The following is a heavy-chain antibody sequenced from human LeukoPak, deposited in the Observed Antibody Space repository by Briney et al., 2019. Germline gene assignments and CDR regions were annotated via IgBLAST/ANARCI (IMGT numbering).Heavy chain of an antibody. Sequence: GGSLRLSCAASGFPFTTHWMTWLRQAPGRGLEWVASIKQDGSDKYYVDSVKGRFTISRDNAKNSLYLQMNSLRAEDTAVYYCARSDYFDYWGQGTLVTVSS. J-gene: IGHJ4*02. CDR1: GFPFTTHW. CDR2: IKQDGSDK. CDR3: ARSDYFDY. V-gene: IGHV3-7*02.